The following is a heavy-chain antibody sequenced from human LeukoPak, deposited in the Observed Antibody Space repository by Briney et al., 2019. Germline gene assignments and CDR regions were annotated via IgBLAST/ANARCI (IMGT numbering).Heavy chain of an antibody. V-gene: IGHV3-74*01. CDR2: IKSVGKT. CDR1: GFTFGRYW. J-gene: IGHJ1*01. D-gene: IGHD3-22*01. Sequence: GSLRLSCEASGFTFGRYWMHWVRQAPGKGRVWVSRIKSVGKTNYADSVKGRFTISRDNAKNTVCLQMDSLRAEDTAVYYCARAPSEVGGYYPEYFRHWGQGTLVTVSS. CDR3: ARAPSEVGGYYPEYFRH.